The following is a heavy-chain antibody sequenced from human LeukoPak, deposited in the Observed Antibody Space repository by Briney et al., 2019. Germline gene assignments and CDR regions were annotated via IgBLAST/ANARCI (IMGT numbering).Heavy chain of an antibody. CDR3: ARDRIAAAGIRRFDY. Sequence: GPSVKVSCKASGGTFSSYAISWMRQAPGQGLEWMGGIIPIFGTANYAQKFQGRVTITADESTSTAYMELSSLRSEDTAVYYCARDRIAAAGIRRFDYWGQGTLVTVSS. CDR1: GGTFSSYA. D-gene: IGHD6-13*01. CDR2: IIPIFGTA. V-gene: IGHV1-69*13. J-gene: IGHJ4*02.